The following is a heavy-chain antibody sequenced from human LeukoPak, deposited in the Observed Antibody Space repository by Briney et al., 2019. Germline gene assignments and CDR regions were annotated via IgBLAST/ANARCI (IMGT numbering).Heavy chain of an antibody. Sequence: SETLSLTCTVSGGSISSYYWSWIRQPPGKGLEWIGDIYYSGYTNYNPSLKSRVTISVDTSKNQFSLKLRSVTAADTAVYYCARHRSGWLQSSFDYWGQGTLVTVSS. J-gene: IGHJ4*02. V-gene: IGHV4-59*08. D-gene: IGHD5-24*01. CDR3: ARHRSGWLQSSFDY. CDR1: GGSISSYY. CDR2: IYYSGYT.